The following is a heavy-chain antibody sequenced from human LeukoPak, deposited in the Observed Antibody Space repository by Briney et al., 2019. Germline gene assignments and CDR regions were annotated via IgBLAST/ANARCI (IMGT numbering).Heavy chain of an antibody. CDR1: GFTFSSHV. J-gene: IGHJ4*02. Sequence: GGSLRLSCAASGFTFSSHVMNWVRQAPGKGLEWVSVISGGSNTYYADSVKGRFTISRDNSKNTLYLQMNSLRAEDTAVYYCAKDQLADYYDNSGYFDCWGQGTLVTVSP. D-gene: IGHD3-22*01. CDR2: ISGGSNT. CDR3: AKDQLADYYDNSGYFDC. V-gene: IGHV3-23*01.